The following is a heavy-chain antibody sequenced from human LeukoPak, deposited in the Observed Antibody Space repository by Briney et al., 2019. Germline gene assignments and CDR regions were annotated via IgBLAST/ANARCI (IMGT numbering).Heavy chain of an antibody. V-gene: IGHV4-31*03. CDR1: GGSISSGGYY. D-gene: IGHD6-6*01. CDR2: IYYSGST. J-gene: IGHJ3*02. CDR3: ASTSPIAARPMVAFDI. Sequence: SQTLSLTCTVSGGSISSGGYYWSWIRQHPGKGLEWLGYIYYSGSTYYNPSLKSRVTISVDTSKNQFSLKLSSVTAADTAVYYCASTSPIAARPMVAFDIWGQGTMVTVSS.